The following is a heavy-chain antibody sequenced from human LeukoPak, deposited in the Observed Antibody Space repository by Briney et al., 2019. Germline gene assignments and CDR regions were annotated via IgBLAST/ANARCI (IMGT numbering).Heavy chain of an antibody. CDR3: AKDSPRNYDYVWGSLPGY. V-gene: IGHV3-30*02. CDR2: IRYDGSNK. D-gene: IGHD3-16*01. J-gene: IGHJ4*02. CDR1: GFTFSSYG. Sequence: GGSLRLSCAASGFTFSSYGMHWIRQAPGKGLEWVAFIRYDGSNKYYADSVKGRFTISRDNSKNTLYLQMNSLRAEDTAVYYCAKDSPRNYDYVWGSLPGYWGQGTLVTVSS.